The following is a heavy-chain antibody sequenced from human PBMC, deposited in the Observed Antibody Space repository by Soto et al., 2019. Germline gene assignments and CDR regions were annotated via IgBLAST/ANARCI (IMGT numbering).Heavy chain of an antibody. Sequence: GGSLRLSCAASGFTFISYWMNWVRQAPGKGLEWVASINQDGREKIYVDSVKGRFTISRDNAKNSLYLQMNSLRAEDTAVYYCAIPRDFWGQGTLVTVSS. J-gene: IGHJ4*02. CDR2: INQDGREK. CDR3: AIPRDF. V-gene: IGHV3-7*01. CDR1: GFTFISYW.